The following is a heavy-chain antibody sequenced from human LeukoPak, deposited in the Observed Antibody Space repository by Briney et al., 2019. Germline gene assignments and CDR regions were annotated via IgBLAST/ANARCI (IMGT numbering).Heavy chain of an antibody. CDR2: ISYSGST. J-gene: IGHJ4*02. CDR3: ARHVVDYVWGSYRNLNFDY. V-gene: IGHV4-59*08. CDR1: GGSISSYY. D-gene: IGHD3-16*02. Sequence: SETLSLTCTVSGGSISSYYWSWIRQPPGKGLEWIGYISYSGSTNYNPSLKSRVTISVDTSKNQFSLKLSSVTAADTAVYYCARHVVDYVWGSYRNLNFDYWGQGTLVTVSS.